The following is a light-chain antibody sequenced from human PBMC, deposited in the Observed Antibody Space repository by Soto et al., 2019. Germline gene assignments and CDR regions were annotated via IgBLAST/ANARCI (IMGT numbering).Light chain of an antibody. J-gene: IGKJ2*01. CDR2: DAS. CDR1: QSVSSY. CDR3: QQRSKWPPT. Sequence: EIVLTQSPATLSLSPGERATLSCRASQSVSSYLAWYQQKPGQAPRLLIYDASNRATGIPARFSGSGSGTDFTLTIRSLEPEDFAVYYCQQRSKWPPTFGQGTKLQIK. V-gene: IGKV3-11*01.